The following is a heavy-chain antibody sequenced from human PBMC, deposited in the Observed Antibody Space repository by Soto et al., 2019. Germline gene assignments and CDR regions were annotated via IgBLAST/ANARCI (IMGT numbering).Heavy chain of an antibody. V-gene: IGHV4-34*01. D-gene: IGHD3-9*01. J-gene: IGHJ4*02. Sequence: QVQLQQWGAGLLKPSETLSLTCAVYGGSFSGYYWTWIRQPPGTGLEWIGEINHSGSTNYNPSLKIRVTLSVDTSKNQFSLKLTSVPAADPAVYYCARDKMTGLFDYWGQGTLVTVSS. CDR2: INHSGST. CDR3: ARDKMTGLFDY. CDR1: GGSFSGYY.